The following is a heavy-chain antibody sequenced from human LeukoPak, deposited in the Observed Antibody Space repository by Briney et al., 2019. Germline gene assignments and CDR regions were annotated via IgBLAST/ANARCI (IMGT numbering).Heavy chain of an antibody. CDR2: IYPGDSDT. D-gene: IGHD3-10*01. V-gene: IGHV5-51*01. J-gene: IGHJ5*02. CDR3: ARLYNAATMYNWFDP. CDR1: GYSFTSYW. Sequence: GESLKISCKGSGYSFTSYWIGWVRQMPGKGLEWMGIIYPGDSDTRYSPSFQGQVTISADKSISTAYLQWSSLKASDTAMYYCARLYNAATMYNWFDPWGQGTLVTVSS.